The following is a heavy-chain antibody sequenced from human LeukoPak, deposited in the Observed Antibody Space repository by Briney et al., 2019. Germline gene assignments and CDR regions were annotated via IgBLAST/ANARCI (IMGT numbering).Heavy chain of an antibody. V-gene: IGHV4-59*11. CDR1: GASMSSHY. CDR3: ARVAKYYDILTGRNWFDP. J-gene: IGHJ5*02. CDR2: IYYTGST. D-gene: IGHD3-9*01. Sequence: PSETLSLTCTVSGASMSSHYWTWIRQDPGTGLEWIGNIYYTGSTSYNPALESRVTISLDTSNNQFSLKLSSVTAADTAVYYCARVAKYYDILTGRNWFDPWGQGTLVTVSS.